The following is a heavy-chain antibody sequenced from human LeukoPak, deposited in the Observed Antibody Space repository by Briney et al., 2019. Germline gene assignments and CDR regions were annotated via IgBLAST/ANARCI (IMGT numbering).Heavy chain of an antibody. J-gene: IGHJ4*02. V-gene: IGHV4-39*07. Sequence: KASETLSLTCTVSSGSISGSDYYWCWIRQPPGKGLEWIGSINYSGNTYYHSSLRSRVTISVDTSKNQFSLKLSSVTAADTAVYYCAAVVSTLPYYYDSSGYYYHYWGQGTLVTVSS. CDR2: INYSGNT. CDR3: AAVVSTLPYYYDSSGYYYHY. D-gene: IGHD3-22*01. CDR1: SGSISGSDYY.